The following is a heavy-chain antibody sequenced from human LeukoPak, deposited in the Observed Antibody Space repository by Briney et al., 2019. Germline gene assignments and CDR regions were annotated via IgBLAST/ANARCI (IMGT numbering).Heavy chain of an antibody. J-gene: IGHJ4*02. CDR2: ISGSGGST. CDR1: GFTFSSYG. CDR3: AKDSSDSSGYFRFDY. D-gene: IGHD3-22*01. Sequence: GGSLRLSCAASGFTFSSYGMSWVRQAPGKGLEWVSAISGSGGSTYYADSVKGRFTISRDNSKNTLYLPMNSLRAEDTAVYYCAKDSSDSSGYFRFDYWGQGTLVTVSS. V-gene: IGHV3-23*01.